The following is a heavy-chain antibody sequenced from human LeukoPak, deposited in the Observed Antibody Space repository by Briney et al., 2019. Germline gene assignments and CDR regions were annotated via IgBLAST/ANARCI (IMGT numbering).Heavy chain of an antibody. Sequence: ASVKVSCKASGYTFTGYYMHWVRQAPGQGLEWMGWINPNSGGTNYAQKFQGRVTMTRDTSISTAYMELSRLRSDDTAVYYCARELSSIYDSSGYWGRGTLVTVSS. V-gene: IGHV1-2*02. CDR3: ARELSSIYDSSGY. CDR2: INPNSGGT. J-gene: IGHJ4*02. D-gene: IGHD3-22*01. CDR1: GYTFTGYY.